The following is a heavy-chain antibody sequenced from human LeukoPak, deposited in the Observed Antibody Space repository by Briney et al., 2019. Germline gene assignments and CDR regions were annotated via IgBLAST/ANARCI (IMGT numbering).Heavy chain of an antibody. D-gene: IGHD5-24*01. J-gene: IGHJ4*02. CDR2: IYNSGGER. V-gene: IGHV4-4*07. CDR3: ARGRIGDGLVY. Sequence: SETLSLTCSVSGDSISSYYWTWIRQPARKGLEWIGRIYNSGGERNYNPSLKSRVTMSVDTSKNQVSLKVNSVTAADTAVYYCARGRIGDGLVYWGQGILVTVSS. CDR1: GDSISSYY.